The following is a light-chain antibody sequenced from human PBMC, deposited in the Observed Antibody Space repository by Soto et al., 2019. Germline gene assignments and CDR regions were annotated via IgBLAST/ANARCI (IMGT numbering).Light chain of an antibody. Sequence: QAVVTQEPSLTVSPGGTVTLTCGSSTXAVTNGHYPYWFQQKPGQAPRTLIYDTTNRHSWTPARFSGSLLGGKAALTLSGAQPEDEAEYYCLLSYNGPYVFGTGTNVTVL. CDR1: TXAVTNGHY. V-gene: IGLV7-46*01. CDR2: DTT. J-gene: IGLJ1*01. CDR3: LLSYNGPYV.